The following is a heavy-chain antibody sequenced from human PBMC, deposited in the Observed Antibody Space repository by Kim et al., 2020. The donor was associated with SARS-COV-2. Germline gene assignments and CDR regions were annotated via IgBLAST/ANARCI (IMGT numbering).Heavy chain of an antibody. D-gene: IGHD1-26*01. V-gene: IGHV3-30*18. Sequence: GGSLRLSCAASGFTFNTYGMHWVRQAPGKGLVWVAVISYDGSNKYYADSVKGRFTISRDNSKNTLYLQMNSLRIEDTAVYYCAKSFSGSYFGYDYWGQGTLVTVSS. CDR2: ISYDGSNK. CDR1: GFTFNTYG. J-gene: IGHJ4*02. CDR3: AKSFSGSYFGYDY.